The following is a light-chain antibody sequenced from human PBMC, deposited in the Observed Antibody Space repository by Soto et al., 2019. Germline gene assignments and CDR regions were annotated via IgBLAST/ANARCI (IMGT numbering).Light chain of an antibody. CDR1: QSISSY. Sequence: DIQMTQSPSSLSASVRDRVTITCRAIQSISSYLNWYQQKPGKAPKLLIYAASSLQSGVPSRFSGSGSGTDFTLTISSLQPEDFATYYCQQSYSTPTFGQGTRLEIK. J-gene: IGKJ5*01. V-gene: IGKV1-39*01. CDR2: AAS. CDR3: QQSYSTPT.